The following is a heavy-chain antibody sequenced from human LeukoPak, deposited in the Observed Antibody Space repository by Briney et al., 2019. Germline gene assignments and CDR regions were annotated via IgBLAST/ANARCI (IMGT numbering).Heavy chain of an antibody. Sequence: PSETLSLTCTVSGGSVSSPDYYWSWIRQPPGKGLEWIGYISYSGSTNYNPSLKSRVTISVDTSKSQFSLKLSSVTAADTAVYYCATTPNPNYFDYWGQGALGTVSS. CDR3: ATTPNPNYFDY. CDR2: ISYSGST. V-gene: IGHV4-61*08. J-gene: IGHJ4*02. CDR1: GGSVSSPDYY.